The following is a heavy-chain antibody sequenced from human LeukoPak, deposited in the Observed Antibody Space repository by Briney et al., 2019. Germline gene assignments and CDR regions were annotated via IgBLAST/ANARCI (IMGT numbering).Heavy chain of an antibody. D-gene: IGHD6-13*01. J-gene: IGHJ6*02. V-gene: IGHV3-33*01. CDR3: AREPMAPAGVMDV. CDR2: IWYDGSNK. Sequence: AVIWYDGSNKYYADSVKGRFTISRDNSKNTLYLQMNSLRAEDTAVYYCAREPMAPAGVMDVWGQGTTVTVSS.